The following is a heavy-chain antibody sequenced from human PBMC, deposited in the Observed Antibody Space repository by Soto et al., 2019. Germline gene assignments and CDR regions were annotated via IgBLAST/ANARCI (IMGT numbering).Heavy chain of an antibody. CDR2: IIPIFGTA. D-gene: IGHD3-22*01. CDR3: ARDSLYDSSGYPYYYYYYGMDV. V-gene: IGHV1-69*13. Sequence: ASVKVSCKASGGTFSSYAISWVRQAPGQGLEWMGGIIPIFGTANYAQKFQGRVTITADESTSTAYMELSSLRSEDTAVYYCARDSLYDSSGYPYYYYYYGMDVWGQGTTVTVSS. CDR1: GGTFSSYA. J-gene: IGHJ6*02.